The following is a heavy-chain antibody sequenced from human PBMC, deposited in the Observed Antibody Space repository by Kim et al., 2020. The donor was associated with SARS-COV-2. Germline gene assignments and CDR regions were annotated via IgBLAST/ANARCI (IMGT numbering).Heavy chain of an antibody. D-gene: IGHD6-13*01. J-gene: IGHJ4*02. Sequence: YTPSLNGRATRSVDTSKSQFSLELTSVTAADTAMYYCARRTGQLGTPFDYWGQGTLVTVSS. V-gene: IGHV4-59*08. CDR3: ARRTGQLGTPFDY.